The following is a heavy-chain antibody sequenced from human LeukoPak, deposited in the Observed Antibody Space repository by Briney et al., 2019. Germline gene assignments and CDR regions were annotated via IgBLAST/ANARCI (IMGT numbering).Heavy chain of an antibody. CDR2: IIPIFGTA. D-gene: IGHD3-3*01. Sequence: ASVKVSCKASGGTFSSYAISWVRQAPGQGLEWMGGIIPIFGTANYAQKFQGRVTITTDESTSTAYMELSSLRSEDTAVYYCTTLTPWSGDDGGALYYWGQGNLVTVSS. CDR3: TTLTPWSGDDGGALYY. J-gene: IGHJ4*02. CDR1: GGTFSSYA. V-gene: IGHV1-69*05.